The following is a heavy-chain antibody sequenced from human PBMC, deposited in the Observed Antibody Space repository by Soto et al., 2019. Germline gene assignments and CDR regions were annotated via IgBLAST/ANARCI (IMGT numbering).Heavy chain of an antibody. J-gene: IGHJ6*02. CDR3: ARNESSNIYGMDV. Sequence: EVQLVESGGGLVKPGGSLRLSCAASGFTFSSYSMNWVRQAPGKGLEWVSSINSGSFSINYADSVKGRFSISRDNAQNPRHLQMNNLRAEDTAVYYCARNESSNIYGMDVWGQGTTVTVSS. D-gene: IGHD6-6*01. CDR1: GFTFSSYS. CDR2: INSGSFSI. V-gene: IGHV3-21*01.